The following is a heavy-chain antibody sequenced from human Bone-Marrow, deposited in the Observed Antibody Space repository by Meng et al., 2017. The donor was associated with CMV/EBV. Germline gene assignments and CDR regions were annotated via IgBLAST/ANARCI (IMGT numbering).Heavy chain of an antibody. Sequence: SEPLSLTCAVYGGSFSGYYWSWIRQPPGKGLEWIGEINHSGSTNYNPSLKSRVTISVDTSKNQFSLKLSSVTAADTALYYCARMKFLEWLYDYWGQGTLVTVSS. J-gene: IGHJ4*02. CDR1: GGSFSGYY. V-gene: IGHV4-34*01. CDR3: ARMKFLEWLYDY. D-gene: IGHD3-3*01. CDR2: INHSGST.